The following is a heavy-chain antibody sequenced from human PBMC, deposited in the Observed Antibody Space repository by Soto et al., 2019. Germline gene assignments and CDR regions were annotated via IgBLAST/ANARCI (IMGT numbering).Heavy chain of an antibody. CDR3: ARLKMAGTSHAFDI. J-gene: IGHJ3*02. CDR1: GFTFSNYS. V-gene: IGHV3-21*01. Sequence: GGSLRLSCAASGFTFSNYSMNWVRQAPGKGLEWVSSISSSSSYIYYADSVKGRFTISRDNAKNSLYLQMNSLRAEDTAVYYCARLKMAGTSHAFDIWGQGTMVTVSS. D-gene: IGHD6-19*01. CDR2: ISSSSSYI.